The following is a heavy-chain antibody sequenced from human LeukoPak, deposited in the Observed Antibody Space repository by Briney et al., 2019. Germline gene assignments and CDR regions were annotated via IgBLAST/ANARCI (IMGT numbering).Heavy chain of an antibody. J-gene: IGHJ5*01. Sequence: GGSLRLSCAASGFTFTIFGLNWVRQAPGKGPEWVSFIDTSSTTMYYTDSVKGRFTISRDNAKNSLYLQMNSLKVEDTAIYYCARDNWVDCWGQGTLVTVSS. V-gene: IGHV3-48*04. CDR2: IDTSSTTM. CDR3: ARDNWVDC. CDR1: GFTFTIFG.